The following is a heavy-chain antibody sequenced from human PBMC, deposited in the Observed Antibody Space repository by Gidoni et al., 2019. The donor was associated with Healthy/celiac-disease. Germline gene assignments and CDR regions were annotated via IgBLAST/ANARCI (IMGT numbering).Heavy chain of an antibody. J-gene: IGHJ5*02. CDR2: ISGSGGST. CDR3: AKDREVSSGWPVNWFDP. V-gene: IGHV3-23*01. Sequence: EVQLLESGGGLVQPGGSLRLSCAAPGFTCSSYPMRWVRQAPGKGLEWVSAISGSGGSTYYADSVKGRFTISRDNSKNTLYLQMNSLRAEDTAVYYCAKDREVSSGWPVNWFDPWGQGTLVTVSS. D-gene: IGHD6-19*01. CDR1: GFTCSSYP.